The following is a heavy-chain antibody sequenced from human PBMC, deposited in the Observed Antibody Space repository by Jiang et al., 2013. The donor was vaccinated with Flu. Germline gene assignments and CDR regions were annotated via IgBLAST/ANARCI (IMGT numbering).Heavy chain of an antibody. J-gene: IGHJ3*02. D-gene: IGHD2-15*01. Sequence: GAEVKKPGESLKISCKGSGYSFSTFWIAWVRQMPGKGLEWMGLIYPADSDTRYRPTFQGQVTISADKSISTAYLQWSSLKASDTAMYYCARQPGGSWLRGAFDIWGQGTMVTVSS. V-gene: IGHV5-51*01. CDR1: GYSFSTFW. CDR3: ARQPGGSWLRGAFDI. CDR2: IYPADSDT.